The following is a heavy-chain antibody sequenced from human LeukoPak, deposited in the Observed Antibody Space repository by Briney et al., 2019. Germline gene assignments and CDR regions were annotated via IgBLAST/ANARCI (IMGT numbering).Heavy chain of an antibody. J-gene: IGHJ4*02. CDR2: ISYDGSNK. V-gene: IGHV3-30*04. CDR1: GLTFTSYA. D-gene: IGHD3-10*01. CDR3: ARDRSGSNVPYAALDY. Sequence: GRSLSLSWAVSGLTFTSYAMHWVRQAPGKGLGWVGVISYDGSNKYYADSVNGRFTISRDNSKNALYLQMNSLRAEDTAVYYCARDRSGSNVPYAALDYWGQGTLVTVSS.